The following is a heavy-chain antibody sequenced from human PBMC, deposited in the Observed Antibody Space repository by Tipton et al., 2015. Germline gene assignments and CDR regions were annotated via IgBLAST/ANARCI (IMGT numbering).Heavy chain of an antibody. V-gene: IGHV3-13*01. CDR1: GMILSSYD. J-gene: IGHJ6*02. Sequence: SLRLSCAVSGMILSSYDMHWVRQGTGKDLEWVSTLGVTGDTYYSDSVKGRFTTSRENAKNSLYLQMNSLRAEDTAVYFCVREGEPGLGKHYYYGMDVWGQGTTVTVSS. D-gene: IGHD3-16*01. CDR3: VREGEPGLGKHYYYGMDV. CDR2: LGVTGDT.